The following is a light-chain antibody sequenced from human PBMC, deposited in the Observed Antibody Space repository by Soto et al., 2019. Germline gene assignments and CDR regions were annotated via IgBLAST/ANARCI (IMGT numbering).Light chain of an antibody. J-gene: IGKJ4*01. Sequence: EIVMTQSPGTLSVSAGERATLSCRASQSVSVNLAWCQQKPDQAPRLLIYGISTRATDIPARFSGSGSGTEFTLTISSLQSEDFAVYYCQQYNNWPLTFGGGTKVDIK. V-gene: IGKV3-15*01. CDR1: QSVSVN. CDR3: QQYNNWPLT. CDR2: GIS.